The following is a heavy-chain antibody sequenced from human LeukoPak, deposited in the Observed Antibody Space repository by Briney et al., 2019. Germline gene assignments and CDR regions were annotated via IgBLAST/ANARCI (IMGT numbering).Heavy chain of an antibody. J-gene: IGHJ4*02. CDR1: GYTFTGYY. V-gene: IGHV1-2*02. CDR3: AVGPIGYDSSGYSDY. D-gene: IGHD3-22*01. CDR2: INPNSGGI. Sequence: ASVKVSCKASGYTFTGYYMHWVRQAPGQGLEWMGWINPNSGGINYAQKFQGRVTMTRDTSISTAYMELSRLRSDDTAVYYCAVGPIGYDSSGYSDYWGQGTLVTVSS.